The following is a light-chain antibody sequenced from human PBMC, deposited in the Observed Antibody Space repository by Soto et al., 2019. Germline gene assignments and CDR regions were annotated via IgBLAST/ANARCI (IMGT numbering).Light chain of an antibody. CDR1: QDIRNF. Sequence: DIQMTQSPPSLSASVGDRVTITCRASQDIRNFVAWYQQKPGKAPKLLIYAASSLQSGVPSRFSGSGSGTDFTLTISSLQPEDFATYYCQQSYSTPRTFGQGTKVEIK. V-gene: IGKV1-39*01. CDR3: QQSYSTPRT. CDR2: AAS. J-gene: IGKJ1*01.